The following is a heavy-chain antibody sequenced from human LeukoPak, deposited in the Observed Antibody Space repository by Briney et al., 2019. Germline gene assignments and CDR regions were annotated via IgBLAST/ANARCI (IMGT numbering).Heavy chain of an antibody. CDR3: ARDFRGGYYSN. Sequence: SETLSLTCTVSGGSISSSSYYWGWIRQPPGKGLEWIGSIYYSGSTYYNPSLKSRVTISVDTSKNQFSLKLSSVTAADTAVYYCARDFRGGYYSNWGQGTLVTVSS. V-gene: IGHV4-39*02. CDR2: IYYSGST. J-gene: IGHJ4*02. CDR1: GGSISSSSYY. D-gene: IGHD3-22*01.